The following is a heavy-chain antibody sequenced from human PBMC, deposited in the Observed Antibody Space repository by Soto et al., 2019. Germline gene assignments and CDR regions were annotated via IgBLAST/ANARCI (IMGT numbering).Heavy chain of an antibody. D-gene: IGHD7-27*01. CDR2: IYYSGST. J-gene: IGHJ6*03. Sequence: SETLSLTCTVSGGSISSGGYYWSWIRQHPGKGLEWIGYIYYSGSTNYNPSLKSRVTISVDTSKSQFSLKLSSVTAADTAVYYCTGGGYYYYLDVWGKGTTVTVSS. CDR3: TGGGYYYYLDV. CDR1: GGSISSGGYY. V-gene: IGHV4-61*08.